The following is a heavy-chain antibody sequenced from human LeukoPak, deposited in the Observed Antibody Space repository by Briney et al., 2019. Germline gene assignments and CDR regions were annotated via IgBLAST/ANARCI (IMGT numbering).Heavy chain of an antibody. Sequence: ASVKVSCKASGYTFTSYGISWVRQAPGQRLEWMGWISAYNGKTNYAQKLQGRVTMTTDTSTSTAYMELRSLRSDDTAVYYCARDRGSGSYYSPDYYYYGMDVWGKGTTVTVSS. V-gene: IGHV1-18*04. J-gene: IGHJ6*04. CDR1: GYTFTSYG. CDR3: ARDRGSGSYYSPDYYYYGMDV. CDR2: ISAYNGKT. D-gene: IGHD3-10*01.